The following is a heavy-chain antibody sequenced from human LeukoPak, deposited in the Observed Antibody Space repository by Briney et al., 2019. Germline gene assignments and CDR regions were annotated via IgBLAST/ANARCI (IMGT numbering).Heavy chain of an antibody. Sequence: PGGSLRLSCAASGFTFSSNAMSWVRQAPRKGLEWVSTISTSGSSTYYADSVKGRFTISRDNSKNTLYLQVNSLRGEDTAVYYCATTSYYGAAYFHYWGQGTLVTVSS. D-gene: IGHD3-10*01. CDR1: GFTFSSNA. CDR2: ISTSGSST. J-gene: IGHJ4*02. V-gene: IGHV3-23*01. CDR3: ATTSYYGAAYFHY.